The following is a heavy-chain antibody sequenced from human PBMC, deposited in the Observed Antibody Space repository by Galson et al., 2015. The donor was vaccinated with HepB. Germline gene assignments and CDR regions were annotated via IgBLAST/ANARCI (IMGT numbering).Heavy chain of an antibody. CDR3: ARDFRRTTVTTNPGY. V-gene: IGHV1-46*03. J-gene: IGHJ4*02. Sequence: SVKVSCKASGYTFTSYGISWVRQAPGQGLEWMGIINPSGGSTSYAQKFQGRVTMTRDTSTSTVYMELSSLRSEDTAVYYCARDFRRTTVTTNPGYWGQGTLVTVSS. CDR1: GYTFTSYG. D-gene: IGHD4-17*01. CDR2: INPSGGST.